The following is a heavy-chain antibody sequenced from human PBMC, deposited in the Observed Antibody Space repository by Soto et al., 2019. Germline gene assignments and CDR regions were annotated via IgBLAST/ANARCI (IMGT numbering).Heavy chain of an antibody. CDR1: GGSVSSGSYY. CDR2: IYYSGST. V-gene: IGHV4-61*01. J-gene: IGHJ4*02. Sequence: SETLSLTCTVSGGSVSSGSYYWSWIRQPPGKGLEWIGYIYYSGSTNYNPSLKSRVTISVDTSKNQFSLKLSSVTAADTAVYYCARVSPGYDFWSGYYPPYYFDYWGQGTLVTVSS. CDR3: ARVSPGYDFWSGYYPPYYFDY. D-gene: IGHD3-3*01.